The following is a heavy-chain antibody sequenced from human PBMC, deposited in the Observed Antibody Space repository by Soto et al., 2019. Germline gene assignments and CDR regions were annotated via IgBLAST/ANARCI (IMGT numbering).Heavy chain of an antibody. CDR2: INSDGSST. Sequence: PGGSLRLSCAASGFTFSSYWMHWVRQAPGKGLVWVSRINSDGSSTNYADSVKGRFTISRDNAKNTLYLQMNSLRVEDTAVYYCARAKFTRSGWYGCKDNWGQGTLVTVSS. J-gene: IGHJ4*02. D-gene: IGHD6-19*01. CDR3: ARAKFTRSGWYGCKDN. V-gene: IGHV3-74*01. CDR1: GFTFSSYW.